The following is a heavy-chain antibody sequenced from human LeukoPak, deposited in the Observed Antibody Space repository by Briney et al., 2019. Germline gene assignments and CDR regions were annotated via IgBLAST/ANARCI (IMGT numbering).Heavy chain of an antibody. CDR1: GFSVSSNY. D-gene: IGHD3-10*02. Sequence: PGGSLRLSCEASGFSVSSNYMTWVRQASGKGLEWVSVIYSGGSTYYADSVKGRFIISRDNAKNSLYLQMNSLRAEDTAVYYCAELGITMIGGVWGKGTTVTISS. J-gene: IGHJ6*04. CDR3: AELGITMIGGV. CDR2: IYSGGST. V-gene: IGHV3-53*01.